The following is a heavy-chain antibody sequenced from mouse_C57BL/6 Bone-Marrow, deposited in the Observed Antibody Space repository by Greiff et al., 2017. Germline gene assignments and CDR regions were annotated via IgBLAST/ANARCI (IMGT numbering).Heavy chain of an antibody. V-gene: IGHV1-47*01. J-gene: IGHJ2*01. CDR1: GYTFTTYP. CDR3: ARSSTFFYYFDY. CDR2: FHPYNDDT. Sequence: VQLVESGAELVKPGASVKMSCKASGYTFTTYPIEWMKQNHGKSLEWIGNFHPYNDDTKYNEKFKGKATLTVEKSSNTVYLELSRLTSNDSAVYYCARSSTFFYYFDYWGQGTTLTVSS. D-gene: IGHD5-1*01.